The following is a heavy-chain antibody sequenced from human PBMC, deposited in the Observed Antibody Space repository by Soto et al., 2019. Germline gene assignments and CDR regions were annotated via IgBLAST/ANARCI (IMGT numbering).Heavy chain of an antibody. D-gene: IGHD3-3*01. CDR2: IDHSGYT. CDR3: ARVRDWFDP. Sequence: SEPLSLTCAVYGASFSGYYLNWIRQPPGKGLEWIGEIDHSGYTNYNPSLKSRVTISVDTSKNQFSLRLTSVTAADTAVYYCARVRDWFDPWGQGTLVTGSS. J-gene: IGHJ5*02. CDR1: GASFSGYY. V-gene: IGHV4-34*01.